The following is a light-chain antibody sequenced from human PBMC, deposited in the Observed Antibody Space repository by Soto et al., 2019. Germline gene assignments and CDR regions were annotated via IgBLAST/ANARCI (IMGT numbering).Light chain of an antibody. V-gene: IGKV3-20*01. CDR2: GAT. CDR1: HSISSSY. J-gene: IGKJ2*01. CDR3: QQYGSSLYT. Sequence: EIELTQSPGTLSLSPGERATLSCRASHSISSSYLAWYQQKPGQAPRLLIYGATSRATGIPDRFSGSGSGTDFTLTISRLEPEDFAVYYCQQYGSSLYTFGLGTKVDIK.